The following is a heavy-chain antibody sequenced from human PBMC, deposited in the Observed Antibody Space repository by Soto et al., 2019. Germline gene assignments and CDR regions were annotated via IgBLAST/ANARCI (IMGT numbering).Heavy chain of an antibody. D-gene: IGHD3-22*01. CDR1: GYTFTGYY. CDR3: ARDFMSVTTMIVAHYYYGMDV. V-gene: IGHV1-2*04. Sequence: ASVKVSCKASGYTFTGYYMHWVRQAPGQGLEWMGWINPNSGGTNYAQKFQGWVTMTRDTSISTAYMELSRLRSDDTAVYYCARDFMSVTTMIVAHYYYGMDVWGQGTTVTVSS. J-gene: IGHJ6*02. CDR2: INPNSGGT.